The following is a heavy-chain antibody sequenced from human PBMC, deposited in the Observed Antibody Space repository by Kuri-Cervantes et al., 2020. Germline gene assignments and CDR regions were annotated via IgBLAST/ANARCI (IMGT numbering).Heavy chain of an antibody. J-gene: IGHJ6*03. CDR3: ARLVVSSSWNPYYYYYMDV. V-gene: IGHV4-34*01. CDR2: INHSGST. D-gene: IGHD6-13*01. CDR1: GGSFSGYY. Sequence: GSLRLSCAVYGGSFSGYYWSWIRQSPGKGLEWIGEINHSGSTNYNPSLKSRVTISVDKSKNQLSLKLRSVTAADTAVYYCARLVVSSSWNPYYYYYMDVWGKGTTVTVSS.